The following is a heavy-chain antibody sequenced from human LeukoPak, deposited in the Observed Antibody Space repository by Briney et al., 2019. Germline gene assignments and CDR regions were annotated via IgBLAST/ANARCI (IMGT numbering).Heavy chain of an antibody. CDR3: ARAPPGSSIFAFDI. CDR1: GFTFSSYS. V-gene: IGHV3-21*01. J-gene: IGHJ3*02. CDR2: ISGSSTYI. Sequence: PGGSLRLSCAASGFTFSSYSINWVRQAPGEGLEWVSSISGSSTYIYHADSVKGRFTISIDNAKNSLYLQLSSLRADDTAVYYCARAPPGSSIFAFDIWGQGTMVTVSS. D-gene: IGHD6-13*01.